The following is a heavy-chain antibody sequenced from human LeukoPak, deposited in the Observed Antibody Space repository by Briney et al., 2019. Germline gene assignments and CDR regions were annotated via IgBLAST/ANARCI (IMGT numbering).Heavy chain of an antibody. Sequence: PGGSLRLSCAASGFTFSSYGMHWVRQAPGKGLEWVAFIRYDGSNKYYADSVKGRFTISRDNAKNSLYLQMNSLRAEDTAVYYCARMRNDAFDIWGQGTMVTVSS. V-gene: IGHV3-30*02. CDR1: GFTFSSYG. CDR2: IRYDGSNK. J-gene: IGHJ3*02. CDR3: ARMRNDAFDI.